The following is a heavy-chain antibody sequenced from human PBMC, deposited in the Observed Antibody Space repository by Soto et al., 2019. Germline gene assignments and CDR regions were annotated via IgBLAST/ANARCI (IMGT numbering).Heavy chain of an antibody. CDR3: AKGEYYYGSGSPYYGMDV. CDR2: ISYDGSNK. CDR1: GFTFSNYG. V-gene: IGHV3-30*18. Sequence: GGSLRLSCAASGFTFSNYGRHWVRQAPGKGLEWVAVISYDGSNKYYADSVKGRFTISRDNSKNTLYLQMNSLRDEDTAVYYCAKGEYYYGSGSPYYGMDVWGQGTTVTVYS. J-gene: IGHJ6*02. D-gene: IGHD3-10*01.